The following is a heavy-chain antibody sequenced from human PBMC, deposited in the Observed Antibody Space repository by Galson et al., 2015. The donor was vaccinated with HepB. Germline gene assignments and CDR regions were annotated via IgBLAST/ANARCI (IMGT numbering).Heavy chain of an antibody. D-gene: IGHD2-21*01. CDR1: GYTFTSYY. Sequence: SVKVSCKASGYTFTSYYIHWVRQAPGQGLEWMGIINPSGGSTSYAQKFQGRVTMTRDTSTSTVYMELSSLRSEDTAVYYCARDVAPYCGGDCYTDHFDYWGQGTLVTVSS. V-gene: IGHV1-46*01. CDR3: ARDVAPYCGGDCYTDHFDY. J-gene: IGHJ4*02. CDR2: INPSGGST.